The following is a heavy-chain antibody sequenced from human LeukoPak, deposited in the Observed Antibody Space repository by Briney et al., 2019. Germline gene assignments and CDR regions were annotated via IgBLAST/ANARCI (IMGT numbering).Heavy chain of an antibody. D-gene: IGHD2-2*01. J-gene: IGHJ4*02. CDR3: ARDPPLRCTSCRVFDY. V-gene: IGHV1-18*01. CDR1: GSPFTSYG. Sequence: ASVKVPCKASGSPFTSYGISWARQAPGQGLEWMGWISAYNGNTNYAQKLQGRVTMTTDTSTSTAYMELRSLRSDDTAVYYCARDPPLRCTSCRVFDYWGQGTLVTVSS. CDR2: ISAYNGNT.